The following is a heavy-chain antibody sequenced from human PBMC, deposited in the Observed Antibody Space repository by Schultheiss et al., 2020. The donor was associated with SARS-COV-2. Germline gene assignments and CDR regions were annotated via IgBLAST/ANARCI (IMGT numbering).Heavy chain of an antibody. J-gene: IGHJ6*02. CDR2: IYYSGDT. CDR1: GGSINSGGYY. V-gene: IGHV4-31*03. D-gene: IGHD5-18*01. Sequence: SETLTLTCTVSGGSINSGGYYWSCIRQHPGKGLEWIGYIYYSGDTSYNPSLKSRLTISGDTSKNQFSLKVNSVTAADTAVYYCARGYRYYYYAMDVWGQGTTVTVSS. CDR3: ARGYRYYYYAMDV.